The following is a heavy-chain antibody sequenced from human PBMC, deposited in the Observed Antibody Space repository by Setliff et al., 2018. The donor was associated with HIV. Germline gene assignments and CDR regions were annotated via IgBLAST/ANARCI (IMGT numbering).Heavy chain of an antibody. V-gene: IGHV1-2*02. CDR3: ARDRTPQNWGSRGYYYMDV. D-gene: IGHD7-27*01. J-gene: IGHJ6*03. CDR1: GYTFSGDY. Sequence: GASVKVSCKASGYTFSGDYIHWVRQAPGQGLEWMGWINPNSADTNYAQKFQGRVTMTRDTSISTAYMQLTRLKSDDTAVYYCARDRTPQNWGSRGYYYMDVWGKGTTVTVS. CDR2: INPNSADT.